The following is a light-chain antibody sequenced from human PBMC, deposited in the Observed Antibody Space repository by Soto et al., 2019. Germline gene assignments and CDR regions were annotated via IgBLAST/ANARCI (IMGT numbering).Light chain of an antibody. Sequence: QAVVTQPPSVSGAPGQRVTSSCTGSSSNIGAGYDVHWYQQLPGTAPKLLIYGNSKRPSGVPDRFSGSKSGTSASLAITGLQAEDEADDYCQSYDSSLSAVVFGGGTKLTVL. J-gene: IGLJ2*01. CDR3: QSYDSSLSAVV. CDR2: GNS. CDR1: SSNIGAGYD. V-gene: IGLV1-40*01.